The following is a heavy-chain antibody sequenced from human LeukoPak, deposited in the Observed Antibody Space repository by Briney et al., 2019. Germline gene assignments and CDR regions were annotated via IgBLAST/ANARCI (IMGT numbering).Heavy chain of an antibody. V-gene: IGHV3-23*01. J-gene: IGHJ4*02. Sequence: PGGSLRLSCAASGFTFSSYAMSWVRQAPGKGLEWVSDINGSGSSTYYADSVKGRFTISRDNSKNTLYLQMNSLRAEDTAVYYCATGGAIFAELLYYFDCCSQGSLATVYS. CDR1: GFTFSSYA. D-gene: IGHD3-10*02. CDR2: INGSGSST. CDR3: ATGGAIFAELLYYFDC.